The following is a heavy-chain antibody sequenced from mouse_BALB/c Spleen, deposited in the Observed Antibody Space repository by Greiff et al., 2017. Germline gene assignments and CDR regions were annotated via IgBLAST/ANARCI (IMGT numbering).Heavy chain of an antibody. D-gene: IGHD2-14*01. CDR1: GFSLTSYG. V-gene: IGHV2-5-1*01. Sequence: QVHVKQSGPSLVQPSQSLSITCTVSGFSLTSYGVHWVRQSPGKGLEWLGVIWRGGSTDYNAAFMSRLSITKDNSKSQVFFKMNSLQADDTAIYYCATHHRYGPWFAYWGQGTLVTVSA. J-gene: IGHJ3*01. CDR3: ATHHRYGPWFAY. CDR2: IWRGGST.